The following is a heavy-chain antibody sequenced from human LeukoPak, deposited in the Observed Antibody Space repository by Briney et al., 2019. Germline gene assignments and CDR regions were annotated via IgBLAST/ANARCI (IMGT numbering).Heavy chain of an antibody. V-gene: IGHV1-18*01. CDR3: ARDVGYCSGGSCYGGTLDY. Sequence: ASVKVSCKASGYTFTSYGISWVRQAPGQGLEWMGWISAYNGNTNYAQKLQGRVTMTTDTSTSTAYMELRSLRSDDTAVYYCARDVGYCSGGSCYGGTLDYWGQGTLVTVSS. CDR2: ISAYNGNT. D-gene: IGHD2-15*01. J-gene: IGHJ4*02. CDR1: GYTFTSYG.